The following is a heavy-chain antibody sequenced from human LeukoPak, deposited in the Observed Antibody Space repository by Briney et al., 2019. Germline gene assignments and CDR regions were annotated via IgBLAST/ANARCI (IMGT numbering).Heavy chain of an antibody. Sequence: SSETLSLTCAVYGGSFSGYYWSWIRQPPGKGLEWIGEINHSGSTNYNPSLKSRVTISVDTSKNQFSLKLSSVTAADTAVYYCERGGTGYEYVWGSDRPTYYFDYWGQGTLVTVSS. CDR3: ERGGTGYEYVWGSDRPTYYFDY. CDR2: INHSGST. D-gene: IGHD3-16*02. V-gene: IGHV4-34*01. J-gene: IGHJ4*02. CDR1: GGSFSGYY.